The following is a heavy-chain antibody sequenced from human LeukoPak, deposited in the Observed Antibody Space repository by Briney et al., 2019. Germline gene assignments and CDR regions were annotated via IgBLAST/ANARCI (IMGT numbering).Heavy chain of an antibody. CDR2: IAVGSGNT. J-gene: IGHJ4*02. Sequence: ASVKVSCKASGFTFTSPAIQWVRQARGQRLEWIGWIAVGSGNTDYAQKLQERVTITRDMSTTTAYMELSSLRSEDTAMYYCAASTYKWTYAFDYWGQGTLVTVSS. CDR1: GFTFTSPA. D-gene: IGHD1-20*01. CDR3: AASTYKWTYAFDY. V-gene: IGHV1-58*02.